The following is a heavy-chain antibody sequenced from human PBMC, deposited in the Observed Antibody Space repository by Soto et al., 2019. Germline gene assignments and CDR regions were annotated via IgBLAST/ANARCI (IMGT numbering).Heavy chain of an antibody. CDR1: GYTFTSCG. J-gene: IGHJ6*02. CDR2: INTYNGYT. Sequence: ASVKVSCKASGYTFTSCGISWVRQAPGQGLDWMGLINTYNGYTNYPQNFQGRVTMTTDTSTGTVYMELRSLTSDDTAGYYCARDLTKGFDVWAQGTTVTVSS. CDR3: ARDLTKGFDV. V-gene: IGHV1-18*01. D-gene: IGHD2-8*01.